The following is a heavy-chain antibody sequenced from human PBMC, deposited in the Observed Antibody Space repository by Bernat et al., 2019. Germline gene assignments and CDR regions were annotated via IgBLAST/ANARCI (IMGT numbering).Heavy chain of an antibody. CDR1: GFIFSSNA. V-gene: IGHV3-23*01. CDR2: ISHDGST. D-gene: IGHD6-6*01. CDR3: AKDGAARPWPRFDY. Sequence: EVQLLESGGGLVQPGGSLRLSCAASGFIFSSNAMSWGRQAPEKGLEWVSTISHDGSTYYADSVKGRFTISKDNSKNTLYLQMDSLRAEDTAVYYCAKDGAARPWPRFDYWGEGTLITVSS. J-gene: IGHJ4*02.